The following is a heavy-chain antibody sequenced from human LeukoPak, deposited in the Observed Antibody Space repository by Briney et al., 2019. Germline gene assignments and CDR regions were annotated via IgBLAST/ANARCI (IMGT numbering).Heavy chain of an antibody. D-gene: IGHD3-3*01. CDR3: ARGRFLEWLQYYYYGMDV. CDR1: GGSFSGYY. CDR2: INHSGST. Sequence: PSETLSLTCAVYGGSFSGYYWSWIRQPPGKGLEWIGEINHSGSTNYNPSLKSRVTISVDTSKNQFSLKLSSVPAADTAVYYCARGRFLEWLQYYYYGMDVWGQGTTVTVSS. V-gene: IGHV4-34*01. J-gene: IGHJ6*02.